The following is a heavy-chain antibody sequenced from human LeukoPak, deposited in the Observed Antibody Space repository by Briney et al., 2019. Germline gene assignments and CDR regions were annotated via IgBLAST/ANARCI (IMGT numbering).Heavy chain of an antibody. D-gene: IGHD1-26*01. CDR1: GYTFTSYD. J-gene: IGHJ4*02. Sequence: ASVKVSCKASGYTFTSYDINWVRQATGQGLEWMGWMNPNSGNTGYAQKFQGRVTMTRNTSISAAYMELSSLRSEDTAVYYCARGGYIVGATTFVYFDYWGQGTLVTVSS. V-gene: IGHV1-8*01. CDR3: ARGGYIVGATTFVYFDY. CDR2: MNPNSGNT.